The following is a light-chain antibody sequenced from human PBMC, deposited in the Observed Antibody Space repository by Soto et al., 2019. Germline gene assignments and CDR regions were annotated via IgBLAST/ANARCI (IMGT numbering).Light chain of an antibody. Sequence: EIVMTQSPASLSVSPGERATLSCRASQSVSSNLAWYQQKPGQAPRLLIYGASTRATVIQSSFSGSGSGTELTLHISSHQSEDLEVCYCHQYNNWPYPFGRGPILDIK. V-gene: IGKV3-15*01. CDR3: HQYNNWPYP. CDR2: GAS. J-gene: IGKJ2*01. CDR1: QSVSSN.